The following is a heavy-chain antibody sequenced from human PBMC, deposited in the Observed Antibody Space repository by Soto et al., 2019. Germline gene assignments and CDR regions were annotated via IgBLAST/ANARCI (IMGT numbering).Heavy chain of an antibody. CDR2: IYHSGST. CDR3: AAGGGLPRYY. J-gene: IGHJ4*02. Sequence: LQLQESGSGLVKPSQTLSLTCAVSGGSISSGGYSWSWIRQPPGKGLEWIGYIYHSGSTYYNPSLKSRVTRSVDRSKNQFSLKLSSVTAADTAVYYCAAGGGLPRYYWGQGTLVTVSS. D-gene: IGHD5-12*01. CDR1: GGSISSGGYS. V-gene: IGHV4-30-2*01.